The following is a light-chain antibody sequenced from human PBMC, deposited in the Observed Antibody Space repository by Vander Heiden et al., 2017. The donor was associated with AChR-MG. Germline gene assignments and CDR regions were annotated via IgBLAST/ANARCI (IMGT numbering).Light chain of an antibody. V-gene: IGLV1-47*01. Sequence: QSVLPQPPSASGPPGPRVTISCSGSSSNSGSNYVYWYQQLPGTAPKLLIYRNNQRPSGVPDRFSGSKSGTSASLAISGLRSEDEADYYCAAWDDSLSGWVFGGGTKLTVL. CDR3: AAWDDSLSGWV. J-gene: IGLJ3*02. CDR2: RNN. CDR1: SSNSGSNY.